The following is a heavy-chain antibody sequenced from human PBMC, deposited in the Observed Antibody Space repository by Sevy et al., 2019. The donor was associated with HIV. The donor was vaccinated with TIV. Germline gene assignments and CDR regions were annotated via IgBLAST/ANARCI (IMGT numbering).Heavy chain of an antibody. CDR1: GFNFNTFA. D-gene: IGHD4-17*01. CDR3: ARDHVKDGDLGDYYYYAMDV. Sequence: GGSLRLSCAASGFNFNTFAMSWVRQAPGKGLEWVSAISGSSYSTYYANSVKGRFTISRDNSKNTLYLQMNSVRSEDTAVYYCARDHVKDGDLGDYYYYAMDVWGQGTTVTVSS. J-gene: IGHJ6*02. V-gene: IGHV3-23*01. CDR2: ISGSSYST.